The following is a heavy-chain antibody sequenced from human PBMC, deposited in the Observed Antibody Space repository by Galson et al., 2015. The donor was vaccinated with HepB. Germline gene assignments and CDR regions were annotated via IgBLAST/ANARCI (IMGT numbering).Heavy chain of an antibody. V-gene: IGHV3-33*01. J-gene: IGHJ4*02. CDR1: GFTFSSYG. D-gene: IGHD5-24*01. Sequence: SLRLSCAASGFTFSSYGMHWVRQAPGKGLEWVAVIWYDGSNKYYADSVKGRFTISRDNSKNTLYLQMNSLRAEDTAVYYCARGGVEMATTRLGYWGQGTLVTVSS. CDR3: ARGGVEMATTRLGY. CDR2: IWYDGSNK.